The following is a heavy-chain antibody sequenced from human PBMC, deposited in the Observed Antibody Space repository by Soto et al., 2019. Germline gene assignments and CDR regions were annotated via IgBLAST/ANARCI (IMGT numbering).Heavy chain of an antibody. J-gene: IGHJ5*02. CDR2: VYYSGSS. V-gene: IGHV4-31*03. Sequence: SETLSLTCTVSGDSISVGASFWSCIRQPPGKGLEWIANVYYSGSSYYNPSLKSRLTISVDTTKNQFSLQLKSMTAADTAVYYCAKLSCTSSTCYFPGWFDPWGQGTLVTVSS. D-gene: IGHD2-2*01. CDR3: AKLSCTSSTCYFPGWFDP. CDR1: GDSISVGASF.